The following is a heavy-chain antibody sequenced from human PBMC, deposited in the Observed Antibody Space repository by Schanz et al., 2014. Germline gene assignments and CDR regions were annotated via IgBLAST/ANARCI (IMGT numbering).Heavy chain of an antibody. Sequence: EVQLLESGGGLVQPRGSLRLSCAASGFSFRKSAMSWVRQAPGKGLEWVSNISPTGSSTYYADSVKGRFTISRDNSKNTVNLQMNSLRAEDTAVYYCAKEKEEVAADGSCFDYWGQGTLVTVSS. V-gene: IGHV3-23*01. CDR2: ISPTGSST. CDR3: AKEKEEVAADGSCFDY. CDR1: GFSFRKSA. D-gene: IGHD6-13*01. J-gene: IGHJ4*02.